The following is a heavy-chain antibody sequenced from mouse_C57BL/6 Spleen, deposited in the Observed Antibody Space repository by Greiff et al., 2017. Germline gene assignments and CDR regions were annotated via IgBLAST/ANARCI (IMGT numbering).Heavy chain of an antibody. Sequence: DVKLVESGGGLVQPGGSLSLSCAASGFTFTDYYMRWVRQPPGKALEWLGFIRNKANGYTSEYSASVKGRFTISRDTSQSILYLQMNPLRAEDSASYYCARYITRSTVVATGDAMDYWGQGTSVTVSS. CDR2: IRNKANGYTS. J-gene: IGHJ4*01. V-gene: IGHV7-3*01. D-gene: IGHD1-1*01. CDR1: GFTFTDYY. CDR3: ARYITRSTVVATGDAMDY.